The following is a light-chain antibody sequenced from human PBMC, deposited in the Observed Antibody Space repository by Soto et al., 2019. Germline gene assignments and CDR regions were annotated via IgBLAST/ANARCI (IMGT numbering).Light chain of an antibody. V-gene: IGKV3-15*01. CDR3: QTYNNWPLT. CDR2: GDS. Sequence: VMTQSPATLSVSPGESVTLSCRASQSVSSNLAWYQHKPGQAPRLLIYGDSTRATAIPDRFSGSRSGAELNLTINRLQSEDFAVYYCQTYNNWPLTFGGGTKVDIK. J-gene: IGKJ4*01. CDR1: QSVSSN.